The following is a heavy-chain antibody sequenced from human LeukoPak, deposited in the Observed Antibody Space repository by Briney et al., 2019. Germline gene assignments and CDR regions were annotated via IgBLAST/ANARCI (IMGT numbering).Heavy chain of an antibody. CDR2: MNPNSGNT. J-gene: IGHJ5*02. CDR3: ARGRMVRGVTWWFDP. Sequence: ASVKVSCKASGYTFTSYGINWVRQATGQGLEWMGWMNPNSGNTGYAQKFQGRVTMTRNTSISTAYMELSSLRSEDTAVYYCARGRMVRGVTWWFDPWGQGTLVTVSS. V-gene: IGHV1-8*01. CDR1: GYTFTSYG. D-gene: IGHD3-10*01.